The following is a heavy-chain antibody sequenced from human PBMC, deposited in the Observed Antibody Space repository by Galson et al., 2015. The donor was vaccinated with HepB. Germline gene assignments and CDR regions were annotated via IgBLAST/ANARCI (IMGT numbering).Heavy chain of an antibody. J-gene: IGHJ3*02. CDR2: IYYSGST. CDR1: GGSISSGGYY. V-gene: IGHV4-31*03. D-gene: IGHD2-2*02. CDR3: ARGTALIVVVPAAIEVDAFDI. Sequence: TLSLTCTVSGGSISSGGYYWSWIRQHPGKGLEWIGYIYYSGSTYYNPSLKSRVTISVDTSKNQFSLKLSSVTAADTAVYYCARGTALIVVVPAAIEVDAFDIWGQGTMVTVSS.